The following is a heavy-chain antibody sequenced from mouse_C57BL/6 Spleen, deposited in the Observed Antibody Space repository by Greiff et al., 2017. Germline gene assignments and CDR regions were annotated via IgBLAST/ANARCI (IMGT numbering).Heavy chain of an antibody. D-gene: IGHD2-4*01. CDR1: GFTFSSYG. V-gene: IGHV5-6*01. CDR3: ARHDDYDYEGGFAY. J-gene: IGHJ3*01. CDR2: ISSGGSYT. Sequence: EVKLVESGGDLVKPGGSLKLSCAASGFTFSSYGMSWVRQTPDKRLAWVATISSGGSYTYYPDSVKGRFTISRDNAKNTLYLQMSSLKSEDTAMYYCARHDDYDYEGGFAYWGQGTLVTVSA.